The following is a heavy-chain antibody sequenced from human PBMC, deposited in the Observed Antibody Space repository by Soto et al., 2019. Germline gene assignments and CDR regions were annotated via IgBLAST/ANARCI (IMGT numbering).Heavy chain of an antibody. V-gene: IGHV4-59*01. J-gene: IGHJ5*02. D-gene: IGHD2-2*02. CDR3: ARAEPYTWFDP. CDR1: GGSISSYY. CDR2: IYYSGST. Sequence: QVQLQESGPGLVKPSETLSLTCTVSGGSISSYYWSWIRQPPGKGLEWIGYIYYSGSTNYNPSLKSRVTISVDTPKNQCSLKLSSVTAADTAVYYCARAEPYTWFDPWGQGTLVTVSS.